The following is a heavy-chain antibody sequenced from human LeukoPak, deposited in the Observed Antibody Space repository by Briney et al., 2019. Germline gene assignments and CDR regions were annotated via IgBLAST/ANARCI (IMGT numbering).Heavy chain of an antibody. J-gene: IGHJ4*02. D-gene: IGHD3-10*01. CDR2: IRYDGSNQ. CDR1: GFTFSSYG. CDR3: AKDLYGSGSYQIRLFDY. Sequence: GGSLRLSCAASGFTFSSYGMHWVRQGPGKGLEWVAFIRYDGSNQFYTDSVKGRFTISRDNSKNTLYLQMNSLRAEDTAVYYCAKDLYGSGSYQIRLFDYWGQGTLVTVSS. V-gene: IGHV3-30*02.